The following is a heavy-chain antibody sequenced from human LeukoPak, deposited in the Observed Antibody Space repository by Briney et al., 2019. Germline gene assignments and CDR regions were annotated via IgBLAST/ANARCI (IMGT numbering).Heavy chain of an antibody. Sequence: SGPTLVKPTQTLTLTCTFSGFSLSTSGVGVGRIRQPPGKALEWLALIYCDDDKRYSPSLKSRLTITKDPSKNQVVLTMTNMDPVDTATYYCAHSIGGGGTVDYWGQGTLVTVSS. CDR2: IYCDDDK. CDR1: GFSLSTSGVG. V-gene: IGHV2-5*02. J-gene: IGHJ4*02. CDR3: AHSIGGGGTVDY. D-gene: IGHD2-15*01.